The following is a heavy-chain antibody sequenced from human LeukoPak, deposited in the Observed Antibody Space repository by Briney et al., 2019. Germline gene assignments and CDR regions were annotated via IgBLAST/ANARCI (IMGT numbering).Heavy chain of an antibody. CDR3: ARDDPYDSSGYCFDY. J-gene: IGHJ4*02. D-gene: IGHD3-22*01. CDR1: GFTFRSFA. Sequence: GGSLRLSCAASGFTFRSFAMSWVRQTPGKGLEWVSAIIDSGGRTYYADSVKGRFTISRDNSKNTLYLQMNSLRAEDTAVYYCARDDPYDSSGYCFDYWGQGTLVTVSS. CDR2: IIDSGGRT. V-gene: IGHV3-23*01.